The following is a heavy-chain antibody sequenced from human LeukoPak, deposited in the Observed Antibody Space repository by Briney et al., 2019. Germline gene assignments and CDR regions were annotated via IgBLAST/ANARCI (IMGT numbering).Heavy chain of an antibody. CDR3: AKDIYGDYGGVDY. Sequence: HPSETLSLTCAVYGGSFSGYYWSWIRQPPGKGLEWVSAIINSGGSTYYADSVKGRFTISRDNSKNTLYLQMNSLRAEDTTVYYCAKDIYGDYGGVDYWGQGTLVTVSS. CDR1: GGSFSGYY. J-gene: IGHJ4*02. D-gene: IGHD4-17*01. V-gene: IGHV3-23*01. CDR2: IINSGGST.